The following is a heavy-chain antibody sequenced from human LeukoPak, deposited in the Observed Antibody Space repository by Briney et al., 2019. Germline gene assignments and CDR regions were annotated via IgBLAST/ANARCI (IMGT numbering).Heavy chain of an antibody. D-gene: IGHD1-26*01. Sequence: PGGSLRLSCAASGFTFSSYAMHWVRQAPGKGLEWVAVISYDGSNKYYADSVKGRFTISRDNSKNTLYLQMNSLRAEDTAVYYCARGPGIVGATGPFDYWGQGTLVTVSS. CDR3: ARGPGIVGATGPFDY. J-gene: IGHJ4*02. CDR1: GFTFSSYA. V-gene: IGHV3-30-3*01. CDR2: ISYDGSNK.